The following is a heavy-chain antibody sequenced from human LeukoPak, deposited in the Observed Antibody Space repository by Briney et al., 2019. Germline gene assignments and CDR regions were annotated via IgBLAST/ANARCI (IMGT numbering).Heavy chain of an antibody. V-gene: IGHV4-4*07. CDR3: ARSDTAMVEWYFDL. Sequence: SSETLSLTCTVSGGSISSYYWSWIRQPAGKGLEWIGRIYTSGSTNYNPSLKSRVTMSVDTSKNQFSLKLSSVTAADTAVYYCARSDTAMVEWYFDLWGRGTLVTVSS. CDR1: GGSISSYY. CDR2: IYTSGST. D-gene: IGHD5-18*01. J-gene: IGHJ2*01.